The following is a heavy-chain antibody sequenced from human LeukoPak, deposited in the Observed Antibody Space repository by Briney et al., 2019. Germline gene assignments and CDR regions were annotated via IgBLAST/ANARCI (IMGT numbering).Heavy chain of an antibody. D-gene: IGHD2-15*01. CDR2: ISSSSSYI. J-gene: IGHJ4*02. V-gene: IGHV3-21*01. Sequence: ETLSLTCAVYGGSFSGYYWSWIRQPPGKGLEWVSSISSSSSYIYYADSVKGRFTISRDNAKNSLYLQMNSLRAEDTAVYYCARDGGRYCSGGSCYDYWGQGTLVTVSS. CDR1: GGSFSGYY. CDR3: ARDGGRYCSGGSCYDY.